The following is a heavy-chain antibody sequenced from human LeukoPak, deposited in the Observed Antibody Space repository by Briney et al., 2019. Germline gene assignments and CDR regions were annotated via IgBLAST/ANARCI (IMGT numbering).Heavy chain of an antibody. CDR2: ISAYNGNT. Sequence: ASVKVSCKASGYTFTSYGISWVRQAPGQGLEWMGWISAYNGNTNYAQKLQGRVTMTTDTSTSTAYMELRSLRSDDTAVYYCARAGVCSGGSCYSLNWFDPWGQGTLVTVSS. D-gene: IGHD2-15*01. J-gene: IGHJ5*02. CDR3: ARAGVCSGGSCYSLNWFDP. CDR1: GYTFTSYG. V-gene: IGHV1-18*01.